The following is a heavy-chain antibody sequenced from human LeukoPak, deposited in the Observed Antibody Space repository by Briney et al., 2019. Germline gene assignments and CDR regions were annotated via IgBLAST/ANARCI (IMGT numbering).Heavy chain of an antibody. D-gene: IGHD6-19*01. J-gene: IGHJ4*02. CDR3: TRARSSGWSREVAG. Sequence: GGSLRLSCATSGFTFSSYAMSWVRQAPGKGLEWVSVIYSGGSTYYADSVKGRFTISRDNSMNTLYLQMNSLRAEDTAVYYCTRARSSGWSREVAGWGQGTLVTVSS. CDR2: IYSGGST. CDR1: GFTFSSYA. V-gene: IGHV3-66*01.